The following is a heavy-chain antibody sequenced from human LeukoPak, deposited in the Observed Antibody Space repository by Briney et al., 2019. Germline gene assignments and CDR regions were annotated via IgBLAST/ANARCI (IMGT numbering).Heavy chain of an antibody. D-gene: IGHD1/OR15-1a*01. CDR3: ATSESQTRFDY. V-gene: IGHV5-51*01. Sequence: GESLKISCKGSGYSFPNYWIAWVRQMPGKGLEWIGIIFPGDSGTTYSPSLQGQVTISADKSINTAYLQWSSLRASDTAMYYCATSESQTRFDYWGQGTPVTVSS. J-gene: IGHJ4*02. CDR2: IFPGDSGT. CDR1: GYSFPNYW.